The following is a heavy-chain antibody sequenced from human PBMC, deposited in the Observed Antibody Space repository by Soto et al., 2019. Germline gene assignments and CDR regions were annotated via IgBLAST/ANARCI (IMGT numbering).Heavy chain of an antibody. CDR3: ARDSYCSSTSCYEAVWFDP. D-gene: IGHD2-2*01. CDR2: IKQDGSEK. J-gene: IGHJ5*02. V-gene: IGHV3-7*01. CDR1: GFTCSSYG. Sequence: GGSLRLSCAASGFTCSSYGMSWVRQAPGKGLEWVANIKQDGSEKYYVDSVKGRFTISRDNAKNSLYLQMNSLRAEDTAVYYCARDSYCSSTSCYEAVWFDPWGQGTLVTVSS.